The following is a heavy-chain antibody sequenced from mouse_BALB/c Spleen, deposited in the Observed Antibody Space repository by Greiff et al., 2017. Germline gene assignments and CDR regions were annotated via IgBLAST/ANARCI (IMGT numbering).Heavy chain of an antibody. V-gene: IGHV6-6*02. CDR3: TRATRVLFDY. CDR2: IRLKSDNYAT. D-gene: IGHD1-1*01. J-gene: IGHJ2*01. Sequence: EVKLMESGGGLVQPGGSMKLSCVASGFTFSSYWMSWVRQSPEKGLEWVAEIRLKSDNYATHYAESVKGKFTISRDDSKSRLYLQMNSLRAEDTGIYYCTRATRVLFDYWGQGTTLTVSS. CDR1: GFTFSSYW.